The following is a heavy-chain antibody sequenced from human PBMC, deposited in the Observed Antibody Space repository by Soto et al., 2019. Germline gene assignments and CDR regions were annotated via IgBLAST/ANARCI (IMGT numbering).Heavy chain of an antibody. D-gene: IGHD3-10*01. V-gene: IGHV3-48*02. CDR3: ARDFGVAYGMDV. Sequence: GGSLRLSCAASGFTFRSYSMNWVRQAPGKGLEWVSYIDRSERTRHADSVKGRFTISRDNAKNSLFLQMNSLRDEDTAVYYWARDFGVAYGMDVWGQGTTVTVSS. CDR1: GFTFRSYS. J-gene: IGHJ6*02. CDR2: IDRSERTR.